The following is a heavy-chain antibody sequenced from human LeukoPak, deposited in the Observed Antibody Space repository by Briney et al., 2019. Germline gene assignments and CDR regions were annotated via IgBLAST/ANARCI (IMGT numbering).Heavy chain of an antibody. CDR1: GDSVSSNSAT. CDR3: ARTSSSWEYYYYGMDV. Sequence: SQTLSLTCAISGDSVSSNSATWNWIRQSPSRGLEWLGRTYYRSKWYNDYAVSVKSRITINPDTSKNQFSLQLNSVTPEDTAVYYCARTSSSWEYYYYGMDVWGQGTTVTVSS. J-gene: IGHJ6*02. V-gene: IGHV6-1*01. CDR2: TYYRSKWYN. D-gene: IGHD6-13*01.